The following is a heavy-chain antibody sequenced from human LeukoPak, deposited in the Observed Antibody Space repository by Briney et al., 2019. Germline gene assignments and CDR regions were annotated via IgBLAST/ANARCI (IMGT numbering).Heavy chain of an antibody. CDR1: GGSFSVYY. Sequence: PSETLSLTCAVYGGSFSVYYWSWIRQPPGKGLEWIGEIYHSGSTNYNPYLKSRVTISLDTSKNQFSLKLSSVAAADTAVYYCARLYYSDSSGYYYLKVKEIVQDYWGQGPLVTVSS. D-gene: IGHD3-22*01. J-gene: IGHJ4*02. CDR3: ARLYYSDSSGYYYLKVKEIVQDY. V-gene: IGHV4-34*01. CDR2: IYHSGST.